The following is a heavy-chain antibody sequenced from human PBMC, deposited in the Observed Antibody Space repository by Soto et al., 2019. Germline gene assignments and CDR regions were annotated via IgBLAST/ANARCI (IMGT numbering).Heavy chain of an antibody. J-gene: IGHJ6*02. V-gene: IGHV3-23*01. D-gene: IGHD5-12*01. CDR1: GFTFSSYA. CDR2: ISGSGGST. CDR3: AIRHLVAAILGYYYTVMAV. Sequence: GGSLRLSCAASGFTFSSYAMSWVRQAPGKGLEWVSAISGSGGSTYYADSVKGRFTISRDNSKNTLYLQMNSLRAEDTAVYYCAIRHLVAAILGYYYTVMAVWGQGTTVIVSS.